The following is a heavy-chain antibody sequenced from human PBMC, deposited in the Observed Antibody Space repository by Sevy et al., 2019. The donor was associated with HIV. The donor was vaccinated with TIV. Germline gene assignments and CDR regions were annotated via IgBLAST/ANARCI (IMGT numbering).Heavy chain of an antibody. CDR3: ASHYYDSTGYYFPLEY. CDR2: ISDEGNNK. Sequence: GGSLRPSCPAFGFTFSTYAMYWVRQAPGKGLEGVAVISDEGNNKDYADSVKGRFTISRDNSKNTLYLQMNSLRADDTAVYYCASHYYDSTGYYFPLEYWGQGTRVTVSS. J-gene: IGHJ4*02. V-gene: IGHV3-30*04. CDR1: GFTFSTYA. D-gene: IGHD3-22*01.